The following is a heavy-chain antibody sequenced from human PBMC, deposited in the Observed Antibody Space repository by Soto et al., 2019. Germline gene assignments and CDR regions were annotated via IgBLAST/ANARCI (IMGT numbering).Heavy chain of an antibody. CDR3: ARGQRGSGYYYYYGMDV. Sequence: SETLSLTCAVYGGSFSGYYWSWIRQPPGKGLEWIGEINHSGSTNYNPSLKSRVTISVDTSKNQFSLKLSSVTAADTAVYYCARGQRGSGYYYYYGMDVWGQGTTVTVS. D-gene: IGHD3-16*01. CDR1: GGSFSGYY. J-gene: IGHJ6*02. CDR2: INHSGST. V-gene: IGHV4-34*01.